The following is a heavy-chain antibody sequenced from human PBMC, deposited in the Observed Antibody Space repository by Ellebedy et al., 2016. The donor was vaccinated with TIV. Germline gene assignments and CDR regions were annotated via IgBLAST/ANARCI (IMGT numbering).Heavy chain of an antibody. CDR1: GFTFSSYW. J-gene: IGHJ3*02. CDR2: IDSDGSST. Sequence: GGSMRLSCAASGFTFSSYWRHWVRQAPGKGLVWVSRIDSDGSSTSYADSVKGRFTISRDNAKNTLYLQMNSLRVEDTAVYYCARDGGSGRYGAFDIWGQGTMVTVSS. V-gene: IGHV3-74*01. CDR3: ARDGGSGRYGAFDI. D-gene: IGHD1-26*01.